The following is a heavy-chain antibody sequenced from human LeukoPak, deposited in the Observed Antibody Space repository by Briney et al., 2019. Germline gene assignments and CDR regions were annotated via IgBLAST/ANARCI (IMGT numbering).Heavy chain of an antibody. CDR3: AKDGGWMDPSVLYWYFDL. V-gene: IGHV3-30*02. Sequence: GGSLRLSCAASGFPFSSYAMSWVRQAPGKGLEWVAFIRYDGSIKYSADSVKGRFTISRDNSKNTLFLQMNSLRAEDTAVYYCAKDGGWMDPSVLYWYFDLWGRGTLVTVSS. CDR1: GFPFSSYA. CDR2: IRYDGSIK. D-gene: IGHD3-16*01. J-gene: IGHJ2*01.